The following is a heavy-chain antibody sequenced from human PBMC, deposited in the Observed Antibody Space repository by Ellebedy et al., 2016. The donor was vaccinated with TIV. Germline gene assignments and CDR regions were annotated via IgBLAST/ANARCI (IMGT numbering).Heavy chain of an antibody. CDR1: GFTFSYYW. CDR2: ISCDGDIR. D-gene: IGHD2-15*01. CDR3: ATDEGGSYDS. V-gene: IGHV3-74*01. Sequence: GGSLRLSCATSGFTFSYYWMHWVRQAPGKGLEWVSRISCDGDIRGYADSVKGRFTVSRDNAKNTLYLQMNSLRADDTGVYYCATDEGGSYDSWGQGTRVTVSA. J-gene: IGHJ4*02.